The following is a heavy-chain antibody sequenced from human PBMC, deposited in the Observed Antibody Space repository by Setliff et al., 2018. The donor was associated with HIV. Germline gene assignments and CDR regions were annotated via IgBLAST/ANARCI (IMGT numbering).Heavy chain of an antibody. Sequence: PSETLSLTCSVSGGSISSSSYYWGWIRQPPGKGLEWIGTIYHSGSTYYNPSLKSRLTISVDTSKNQFSLKLNSVTAADTAVYYCARVRGSSGWCVFDYWGQGTLVTVSS. CDR1: GGSISSSSYY. CDR2: IYHSGST. CDR3: ARVRGSSGWCVFDY. V-gene: IGHV4-39*07. J-gene: IGHJ4*02. D-gene: IGHD6-19*01.